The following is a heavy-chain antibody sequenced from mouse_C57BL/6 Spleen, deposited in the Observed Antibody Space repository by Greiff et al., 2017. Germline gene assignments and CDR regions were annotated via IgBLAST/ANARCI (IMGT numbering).Heavy chain of an antibody. D-gene: IGHD3-1*01. CDR2: ISNGGGST. V-gene: IGHV5-12*01. Sequence: DVMLVESGGGLVQPGGSLKLSCAASGFTFSDYYMYWVRQTPEKRLEWVAYISNGGGSTYYPDTVKGRFTISRDNAKKTLYLQMSRLKSEDTAMYYCARRGATTPLHYAMDYWGQGTSVTVSS. J-gene: IGHJ4*01. CDR1: GFTFSDYY. CDR3: ARRGATTPLHYAMDY.